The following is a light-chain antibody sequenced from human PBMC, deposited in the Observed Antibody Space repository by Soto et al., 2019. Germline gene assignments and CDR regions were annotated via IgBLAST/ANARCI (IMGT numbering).Light chain of an antibody. CDR3: QQYDESPLT. Sequence: EIVMTQSPATLSVSPGERATLSCRASQNVGNNLVWYQQKPGQAPRLLIYGASNRATGIPDRFSGGGTATDFTLTISRLEPEDFAVYYCQQYDESPLTFGGGTKVDIK. V-gene: IGKV3D-15*01. CDR1: QNVGNN. CDR2: GAS. J-gene: IGKJ4*01.